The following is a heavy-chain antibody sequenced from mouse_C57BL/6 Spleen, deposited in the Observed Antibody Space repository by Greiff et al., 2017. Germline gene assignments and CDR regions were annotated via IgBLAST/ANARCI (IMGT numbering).Heavy chain of an antibody. CDR3: TIDHHYGSSYVGYFDV. Sequence: EVKLVESGEGLVKPGGSLKLSCAASGFTFRSYAMSWVRQTPEKRLEWVAYISSGGDYIYYADTVKGRFTISRDNARNTLYLQMSSLKSEDTAMYYCTIDHHYGSSYVGYFDVWGTGTTVTVSS. J-gene: IGHJ1*03. CDR2: ISSGGDYI. D-gene: IGHD1-1*01. CDR1: GFTFRSYA. V-gene: IGHV5-9-1*02.